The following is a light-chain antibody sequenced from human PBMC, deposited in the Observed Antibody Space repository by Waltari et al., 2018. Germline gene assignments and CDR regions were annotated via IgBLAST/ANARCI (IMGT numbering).Light chain of an antibody. CDR3: QSPDHTGSSVV. Sequence: SYELTQSPSVSVSPGQTARITCSGDALPKQYAYWYKQRPGQAPVLVIFKDKERASGIPERFSGFSSGTTVTLTIGGVQAEDEADYYCQSPDHTGSSVVFGGGTKLTVL. CDR2: KDK. CDR1: ALPKQY. J-gene: IGLJ2*01. V-gene: IGLV3-25*03.